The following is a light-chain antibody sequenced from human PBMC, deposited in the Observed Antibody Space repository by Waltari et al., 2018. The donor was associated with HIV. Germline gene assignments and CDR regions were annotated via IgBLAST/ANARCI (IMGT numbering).Light chain of an antibody. CDR2: EVN. CDR3: SSYAGTRYV. Sequence: QSALTQPPSASGSPGQSVTISCTGTRRAVAGYTLVSWYQQHPGKAPKLIIYEVNKRPSGVPDRFSGSKSGNTASLTVSGLQAEDEADYYCSSYAGTRYVFGTGTKVTVL. V-gene: IGLV2-8*01. CDR1: RRAVAGYTL. J-gene: IGLJ1*01.